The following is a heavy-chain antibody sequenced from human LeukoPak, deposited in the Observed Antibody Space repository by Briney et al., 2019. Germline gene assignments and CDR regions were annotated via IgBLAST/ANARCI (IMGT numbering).Heavy chain of an antibody. V-gene: IGHV3-74*01. J-gene: IGHJ4*02. CDR3: ATKQWLAPPPDS. CDR1: GFTFSKYW. CDR2: INTDGTVT. Sequence: SGGSLRLSCAASGFTFSKYWMLWVRQAPGKGLESVSRINTDGTVTTYADSVKGRFTVSRGNADNTVFLQMNSVRDEDTAVYYCATKQWLAPPPDSWGQGTPVTVSS. D-gene: IGHD6-19*01.